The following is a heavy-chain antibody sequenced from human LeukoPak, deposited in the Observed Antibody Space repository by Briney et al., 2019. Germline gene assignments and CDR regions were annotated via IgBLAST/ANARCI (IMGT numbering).Heavy chain of an antibody. Sequence: GGSLRLSCAASGFIVSRNYMSWVRQAPGKGLEWVSIIYINDYAYYSDSVKGRFTISRSNSKNTLDLQMSSLRAEDTAVYYCARDVLREGSSYNWGQGTLVTVSS. CDR3: ARDVLREGSSYN. V-gene: IGHV3-66*01. J-gene: IGHJ4*02. CDR2: IYINDYA. D-gene: IGHD3-10*01. CDR1: GFIVSRNY.